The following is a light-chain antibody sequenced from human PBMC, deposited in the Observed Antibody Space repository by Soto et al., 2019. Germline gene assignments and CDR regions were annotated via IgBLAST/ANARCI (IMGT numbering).Light chain of an antibody. Sequence: DIQMTQSPSSLSASVGDRVTITCRASQNINKWLAWFQQKPGKAPEXLIYDASSLASGVPSRFTGSGSGTEFTLTISSLQPDDGATYVGQQYYVYSGTFGQGTKVDIK. CDR2: DAS. CDR1: QNINKW. CDR3: QQYYVYSGT. J-gene: IGKJ1*01. V-gene: IGKV1-5*01.